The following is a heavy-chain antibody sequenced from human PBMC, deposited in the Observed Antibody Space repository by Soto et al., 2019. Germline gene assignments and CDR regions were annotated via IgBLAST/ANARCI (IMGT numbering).Heavy chain of an antibody. CDR2: ISYDGGNK. CDR1: GFTFSTYA. Sequence: QVQLVESGGGVVQPGRSLRLSCAASGFTFSTYAMHWVRQAPGKGLEWVAVISYDGGNKYYADSVKGRFTISRDNPKNTFYVQRNSLRPSDTDGYDCVRDTADSPSGPMKGVPHGCDPWGQGTPGTGSS. V-gene: IGHV3-30-3*01. CDR3: VRDTADSPSGPMKGVPHGCDP. J-gene: IGHJ5*02. D-gene: IGHD3-3*01.